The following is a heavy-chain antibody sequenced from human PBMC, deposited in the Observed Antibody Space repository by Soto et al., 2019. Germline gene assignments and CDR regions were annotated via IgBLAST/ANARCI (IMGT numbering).Heavy chain of an antibody. V-gene: IGHV3-48*01. D-gene: IGHD5-12*01. J-gene: IGHJ5*02. CDR1: GFTFSSYS. Sequence: EVQLVESGGGLVQPGGSLRLSCAASGFTFSSYSMNWVRQAPGKGLEWVSYISSSSSTIYYADSVKGRFTISRDNAKTSLYLQMNSLRAEDTAVYSCAREWDGDGYNSGWFDPWGQGTLVTVSS. CDR2: ISSSSSTI. CDR3: AREWDGDGYNSGWFDP.